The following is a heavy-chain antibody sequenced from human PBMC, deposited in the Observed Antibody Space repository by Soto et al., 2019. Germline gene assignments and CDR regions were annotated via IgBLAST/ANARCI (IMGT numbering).Heavy chain of an antibody. CDR1: GYPFTGYF. CDR3: ANLPPTPDWFAP. CDR2: INPNSGAT. D-gene: IGHD2-15*01. V-gene: IGHV1-2*06. J-gene: IGHJ5*01. Sequence: VASVKVSSNASGYPFTGYFIHWLRHAPGQGLEWMGRINPNSGATNYARKFQDRVTMTRDTSINTAYMELSRLRSDDTAIYYCANLPPTPDWFAPCGQGTLLTVPS.